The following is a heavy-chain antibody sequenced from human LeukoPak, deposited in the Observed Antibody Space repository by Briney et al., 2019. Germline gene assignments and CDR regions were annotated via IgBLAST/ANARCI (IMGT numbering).Heavy chain of an antibody. D-gene: IGHD1-26*01. CDR1: GGSITTTNW. V-gene: IGHV4-4*02. CDR2: VHLSGAT. J-gene: IGHJ4*02. Sequence: PSETLSLTCAGSGGSITTTNWCSWVRQPPGKGLEWVGEVHLSGATNYNLSLESRVSMSIDKSKNHLSLEVTPVTAADTAIYYCTRESGAFSPFGFWGQGTLVTVSS. CDR3: TRESGAFSPFGF.